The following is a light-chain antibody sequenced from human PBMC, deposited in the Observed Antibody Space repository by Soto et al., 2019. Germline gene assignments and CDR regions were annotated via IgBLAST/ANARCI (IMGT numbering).Light chain of an antibody. CDR2: STS. V-gene: IGKV3-15*01. CDR1: QNISRS. CDR3: QQYKSYWT. Sequence: EIVMTQSPVTLSVSPGERATLSCRASQNISRSLAWYQQKPGQGPSLLIYSTSTRAGGVPARFSGGGSGTEFTLTITSLQSEDFATYHCQQYKSYWTFGQGTKVDIK. J-gene: IGKJ1*01.